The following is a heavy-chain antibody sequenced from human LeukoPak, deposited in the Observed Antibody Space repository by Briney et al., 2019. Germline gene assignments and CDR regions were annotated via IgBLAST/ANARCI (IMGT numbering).Heavy chain of an antibody. V-gene: IGHV4-39*07. D-gene: IGHD2-21*02. CDR2: IYYSGST. Sequence: PSETLSLTCTVSGGSISSSSYYWGWIRQPPGKGLEWIGSIYYSGSTYYSPSLKSRVTISVDTSKNQFSLKLSSVTAADTAVYYCARGGYCGGDCLDYFDYWGQGTLVTVSS. CDR3: ARGGYCGGDCLDYFDY. CDR1: GGSISSSSYY. J-gene: IGHJ4*02.